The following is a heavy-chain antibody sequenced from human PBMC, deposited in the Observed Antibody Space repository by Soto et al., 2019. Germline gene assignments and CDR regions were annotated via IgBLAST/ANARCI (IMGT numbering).Heavy chain of an antibody. V-gene: IGHV2-5*01. Sequence: QITLKESGPTLVKPTQTLTLTCTFSGFSLSTSGVGVGWIRQPPGKALEWLALIYWNDDKRYSPSLKSRLTITKDTSKNQVVLTMTNMDPVDTATYYCAHRHMPRTYYYDSSGYVFDYWGQGTLVTVSS. J-gene: IGHJ4*02. D-gene: IGHD3-22*01. CDR3: AHRHMPRTYYYDSSGYVFDY. CDR2: IYWNDDK. CDR1: GFSLSTSGVG.